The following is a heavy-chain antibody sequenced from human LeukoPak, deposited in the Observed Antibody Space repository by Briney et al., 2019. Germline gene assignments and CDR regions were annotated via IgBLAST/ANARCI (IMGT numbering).Heavy chain of an antibody. D-gene: IGHD5-18*01. CDR2: IYYSGST. J-gene: IGHJ4*02. CDR1: AGSISSSSYY. V-gene: IGHV4-39*01. CDR3: ARLNVDTAMALDY. Sequence: PSETLSLTCTVSAGSISSSSYYWGWIRQPPGKGLEWIGSIYYSGSTYYNPSLKSRVTISVDTSKNQFSLKLSSVTAADTAVYYCARLNVDTAMALDYWGQGTLVTVSS.